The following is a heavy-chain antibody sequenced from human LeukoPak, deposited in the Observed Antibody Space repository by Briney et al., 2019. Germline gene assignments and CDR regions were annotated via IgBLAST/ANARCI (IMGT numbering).Heavy chain of an antibody. CDR3: ARDRLPSLYYMDV. D-gene: IGHD5-18*01. J-gene: IGHJ6*03. Sequence: SVKVSCKASGYTFTGYYMHWVRQAPGQGLEWMGGIIPIFGTANYAQKFQGRVTITADESTSTAYMELNSLRSEDTAVYYCARDRLPSLYYMDVWGKGTTVTISS. CDR1: GYTFTGYY. CDR2: IIPIFGTA. V-gene: IGHV1-69*13.